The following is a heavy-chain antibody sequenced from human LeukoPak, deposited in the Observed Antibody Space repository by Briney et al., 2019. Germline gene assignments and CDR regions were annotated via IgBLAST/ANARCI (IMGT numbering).Heavy chain of an antibody. J-gene: IGHJ4*02. CDR1: GFTFDDYA. D-gene: IGHD2-15*01. Sequence: GGSLRLSCAASGFTFDDYAMHWVRQAPGKGLEWVSGISWNSGSIGYADSVKGRFTISRDNAKNSLYLQMNSLRAEDMALYYCARDGGAVVGGFDYWGQGTRVTVSS. CDR2: ISWNSGSI. V-gene: IGHV3-9*03. CDR3: ARDGGAVVGGFDY.